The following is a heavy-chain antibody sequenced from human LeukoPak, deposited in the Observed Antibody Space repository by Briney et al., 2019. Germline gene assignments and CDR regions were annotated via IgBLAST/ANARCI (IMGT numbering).Heavy chain of an antibody. D-gene: IGHD5-12*01. J-gene: IGHJ4*02. V-gene: IGHV3-21*01. CDR1: GFTFSTYN. Sequence: PGGSLRLSCAASGFTFSTYNMNWVRQAPGKGLEWVSSISSSSSHTYYVDSVKGRFTISRDNTMNSLYLQMNSLRAEDTAVYYCTKEGPHGYSGYDSRDYWGQGTLVTVSS. CDR2: ISSSSSHT. CDR3: TKEGPHGYSGYDSRDY.